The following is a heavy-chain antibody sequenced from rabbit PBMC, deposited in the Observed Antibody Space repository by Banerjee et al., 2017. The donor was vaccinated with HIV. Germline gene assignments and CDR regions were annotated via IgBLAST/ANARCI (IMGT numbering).Heavy chain of an antibody. CDR3: AGDPWSGWNL. J-gene: IGHJ4*01. Sequence: QEQLEESGGDLVKPEGSLTLTCTVSGFDFSSNAMCWVRQAPGKGLEWIACIGTGSGNTYYASWAKGRFTISKTSSTTVTLQMTSLTAADTATYFCAGDPWSGWNLWGPGTLVTVS. V-gene: IGHV1S45*01. D-gene: IGHD4-1*01. CDR2: IGTGSGNT. CDR1: GFDFSSNA.